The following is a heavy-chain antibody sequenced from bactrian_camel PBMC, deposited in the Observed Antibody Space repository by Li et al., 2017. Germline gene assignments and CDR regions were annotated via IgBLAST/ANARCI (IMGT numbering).Heavy chain of an antibody. D-gene: IGHD1*01. CDR3: VADYRCLRVEAVIPTPSGWYNY. CDR2: IETDVSA. V-gene: IGHV3S53*01. Sequence: VQLVESGGDSVQAGGALRLSCVASGIAVSTFCMGWLRQAPGKARESVATIETDVSAPHADSVRGRFTISKDNAKNTVYLQMNNLKSEDTGMYYCVADYRCLRVEAVIPTPSGWYNYIGQGTQVTVS. CDR1: GIAVSTFC. J-gene: IGHJ4*01.